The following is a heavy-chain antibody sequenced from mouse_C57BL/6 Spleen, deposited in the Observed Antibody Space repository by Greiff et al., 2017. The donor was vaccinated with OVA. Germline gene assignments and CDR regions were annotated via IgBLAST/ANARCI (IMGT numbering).Heavy chain of an antibody. V-gene: IGHV5-9*01. CDR2: ISGGGGNT. D-gene: IGHD3-3*01. CDR1: GFTFSSYT. Sequence: EVQVVESGGGLVKPGGSLKLSCAASGFTFSSYTMSWVRQTPEKRLEWVATISGGGGNTYYPDSVKGRFTISRDNAKNTLYLQMSSLRSEDTALYYCARQRGREDFDYWGQGTTLTVSS. CDR3: ARQRGREDFDY. J-gene: IGHJ2*01.